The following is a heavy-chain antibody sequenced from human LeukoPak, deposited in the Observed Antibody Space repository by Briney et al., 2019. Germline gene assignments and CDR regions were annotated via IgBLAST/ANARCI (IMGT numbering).Heavy chain of an antibody. J-gene: IGHJ3*02. Sequence: GASVKVSCKASGVTFSSYAISWVRQAPGQGLEWMGGIIPIVGTANYAQKFQGRVTITADKSTSTAYMELSSLRSEGTAVYYCAREDRADDAFDIWGQGTMVTVSS. V-gene: IGHV1-69*06. CDR3: AREDRADDAFDI. CDR1: GVTFSSYA. CDR2: IIPIVGTA.